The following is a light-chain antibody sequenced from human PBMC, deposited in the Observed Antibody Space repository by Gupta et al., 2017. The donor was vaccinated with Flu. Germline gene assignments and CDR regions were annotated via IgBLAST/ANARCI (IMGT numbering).Light chain of an antibody. J-gene: IGKJ2*01. Sequence: EIVLTQSPGTLSLSPGERATLSCRASQRISSNYLTWYQQKPGQAPRLLIYGASNRATGIPDRFSGSGSGTDFTLTINGLEPEDFAVYYCQQYGTSPYTFGQGTKLEIK. CDR2: GAS. CDR3: QQYGTSPYT. V-gene: IGKV3-20*01. CDR1: QRISSNY.